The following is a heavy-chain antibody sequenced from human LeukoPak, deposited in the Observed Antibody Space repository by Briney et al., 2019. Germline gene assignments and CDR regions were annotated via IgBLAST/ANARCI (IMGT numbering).Heavy chain of an antibody. CDR3: ARGADSGAHFDY. Sequence: GGSLRLSCAASGFTFSDYDMSWIRQAPGKGLEWVSYISSSGSTIYYADSVKGRFTISRDNAKYSLYLQMNSLRAEDTAVYYCARGADSGAHFDYWGQGTLVTVSS. CDR1: GFTFSDYD. V-gene: IGHV3-11*01. J-gene: IGHJ4*02. D-gene: IGHD6-19*01. CDR2: ISSSGSTI.